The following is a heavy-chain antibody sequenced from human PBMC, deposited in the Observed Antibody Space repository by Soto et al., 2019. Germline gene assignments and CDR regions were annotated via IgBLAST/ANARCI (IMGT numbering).Heavy chain of an antibody. CDR2: IYYSGST. J-gene: IGHJ5*02. Sequence: SETLSLTCTVSGGSISSYYWSWIRQPPGKGLEWIGYIYYSGSTNYNPSLKSRVTISVDTSKNQFSLKLSSVTAADTAVYYCAREGSSSWYSPRWFDPWGQGTLVTVSS. V-gene: IGHV4-59*01. CDR3: AREGSSSWYSPRWFDP. D-gene: IGHD6-13*01. CDR1: GGSISSYY.